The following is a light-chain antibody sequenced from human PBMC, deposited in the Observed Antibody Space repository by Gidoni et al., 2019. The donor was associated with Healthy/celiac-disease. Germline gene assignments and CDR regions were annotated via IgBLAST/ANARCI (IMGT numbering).Light chain of an antibody. CDR2: WAS. J-gene: IGKJ4*01. CDR3: QQYYSTPLT. CDR1: QRVLYSSHNKNY. Sequence: DIVMPQSPDSLAVSLGARAPINCKSSQRVLYSSHNKNYLAWYQQKPGQPPKLLIYWASTRESGVPDRFSGSGSGTDFTLTISSLQAEDVAVYYCQQYYSTPLTFGGGTKVEIK. V-gene: IGKV4-1*01.